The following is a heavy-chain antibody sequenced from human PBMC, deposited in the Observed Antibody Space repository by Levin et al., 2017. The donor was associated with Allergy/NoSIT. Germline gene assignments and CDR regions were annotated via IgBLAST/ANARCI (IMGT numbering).Heavy chain of an antibody. Sequence: GGSLRLSCAASGFTFSSYGMHWVRQAPGKGLEWVAVIWYDGSNKYYADSVKGRFTISRDNSKNTLYLQMNSLRAEDTAVYYCARGQWLDYFDYWGQGTLVTVSS. CDR3: ARGQWLDYFDY. CDR1: GFTFSSYG. D-gene: IGHD6-19*01. CDR2: IWYDGSNK. V-gene: IGHV3-33*01. J-gene: IGHJ4*02.